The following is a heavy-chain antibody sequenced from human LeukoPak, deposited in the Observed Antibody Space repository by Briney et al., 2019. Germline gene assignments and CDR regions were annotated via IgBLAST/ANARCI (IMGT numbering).Heavy chain of an antibody. V-gene: IGHV3-30-3*01. CDR3: ARVDSSGWYWYSFDD. CDR1: GFTFGDHA. Sequence: GGSLRLSCTASGFTFGDHAMSWLRQAPGKGLEWVAIISYDGGNRYYADSVKDRFTISRDNSKSTLYLQMNSLRAEDTAIYYCARVDSSGWYWYSFDDWGQGTLVTVSS. J-gene: IGHJ4*02. CDR2: ISYDGGNR. D-gene: IGHD6-19*01.